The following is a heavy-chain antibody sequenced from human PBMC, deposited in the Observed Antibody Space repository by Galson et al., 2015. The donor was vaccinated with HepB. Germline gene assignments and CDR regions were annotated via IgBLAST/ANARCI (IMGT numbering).Heavy chain of an antibody. CDR2: IYPGDSDT. J-gene: IGHJ4*02. CDR3: ASVLRGTPYYFDY. D-gene: IGHD2-15*01. Sequence: SGAEVKKPGESLKISCKGSGYSYTNYWIAWVRQMPGKGLEWMGVIYPGDSDTRYRPSFQGQVTISADKSINTAYLQWSSLKASDTAMYYCASVLRGTPYYFDYWGLGTLVTVSS. CDR1: GYSYTNYW. V-gene: IGHV5-51*01.